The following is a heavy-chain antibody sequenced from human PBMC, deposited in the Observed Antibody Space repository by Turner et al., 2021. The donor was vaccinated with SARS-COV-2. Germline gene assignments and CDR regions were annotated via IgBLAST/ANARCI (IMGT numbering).Heavy chain of an antibody. D-gene: IGHD6-13*01. CDR2: FDPEDGET. CDR1: GYTLTELS. CDR3: ATAPPIAAAGRWFDP. J-gene: IGHJ5*02. Sequence: QLQLVQSVAEVKKPGASVKVSCKVSGYTLTELSMHWVRQAPGKGLEWMGGFDPEDGETSYAQKFQGRVNMTEDTSTDTAYMELSSLRSEDTAVYYCATAPPIAAAGRWFDPWGQGTLVTVSA. V-gene: IGHV1-24*01.